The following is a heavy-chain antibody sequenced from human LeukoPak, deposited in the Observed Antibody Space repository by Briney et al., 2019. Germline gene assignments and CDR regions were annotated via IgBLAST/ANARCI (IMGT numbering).Heavy chain of an antibody. CDR2: IYPGDSDT. D-gene: IGHD2-21*02. CDR1: GYSFTRYW. Sequence: GESLKISCKGSGYSFTRYWIGWVRQMPGKGLEWMGIIYPGDSDTRYSPSFQGQVTISADKSISTAYLQWSSLKASDTAMYYCARFASYCGGGCYSTPPLNYWGQGTLVTVSS. CDR3: ARFASYCGGGCYSTPPLNY. V-gene: IGHV5-51*01. J-gene: IGHJ4*02.